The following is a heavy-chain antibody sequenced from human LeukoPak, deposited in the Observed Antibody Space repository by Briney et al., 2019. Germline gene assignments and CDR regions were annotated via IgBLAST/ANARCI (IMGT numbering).Heavy chain of an antibody. CDR2: IYTSGST. J-gene: IGHJ3*02. V-gene: IGHV4-4*07. CDR3: ARLPPLKDAFDI. CDR1: GGSISGYH. Sequence: SETLSPTCTDSGGSISGYHWGWIRQPVGKGLEWIGRIYTSGSTNHNPSLKSRVTISVDTSKNQFSLKLSSVTAADTAVYYCARLPPLKDAFDIWGQGTMVTVSS.